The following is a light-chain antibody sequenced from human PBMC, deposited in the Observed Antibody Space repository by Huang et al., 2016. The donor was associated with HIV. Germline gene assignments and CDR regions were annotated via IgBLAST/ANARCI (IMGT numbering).Light chain of an antibody. J-gene: IGKJ1*01. Sequence: ERVMTQSPTTLAVSPGERATLFCRASQSVSTNLAWYRQTPGQSPTLLIFDASTRAKGVPTRFSGSGSGKQFTLTISSLQSEDFGVYFCQQYSDWPGTFGQGTKVEIK. CDR1: QSVSTN. CDR3: QQYSDWPGT. CDR2: DAS. V-gene: IGKV3-15*01.